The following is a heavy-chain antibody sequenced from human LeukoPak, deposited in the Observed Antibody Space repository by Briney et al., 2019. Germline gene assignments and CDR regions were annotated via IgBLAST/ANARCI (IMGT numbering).Heavy chain of an antibody. Sequence: SETLSLTCTASGCSISSYCLNWTRQPPGKGLEWIGYIYYSGSTNYNPSLRSRVTISLDTSKKQFSQNMSSENAANTAIYCSATEGGTVPDYWGQGTLVTVSS. D-gene: IGHD1-1*01. CDR1: GCSISSYC. CDR3: ATEGGTVPDY. J-gene: IGHJ4*02. V-gene: IGHV4-59*01. CDR2: IYYSGST.